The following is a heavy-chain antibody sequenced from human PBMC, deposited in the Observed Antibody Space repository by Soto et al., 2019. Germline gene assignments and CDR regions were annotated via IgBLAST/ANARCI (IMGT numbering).Heavy chain of an antibody. D-gene: IGHD3-3*01. CDR1: GFTFSSYA. V-gene: IGHV3-23*01. CDR3: AKPNYYDFWNPFDY. CDR2: ISGSGGST. J-gene: IGHJ4*02. Sequence: GGSLRLSCAASGFTFSSYAMSWIRQAPGKGLEWVSAISGSGGSTYYADSVKGRFTISRDNSKNTLYLQMNSLRAEDTAIYYCAKPNYYDFWNPFDYWGQGTLVTVSS.